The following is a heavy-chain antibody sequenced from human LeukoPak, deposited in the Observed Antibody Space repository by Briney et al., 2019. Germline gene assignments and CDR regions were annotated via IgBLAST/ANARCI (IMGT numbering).Heavy chain of an antibody. CDR1: GVTFSSYS. CDR3: AREGYYYGSGSYYDY. Sequence: GGSLRLSCAASGVTFSSYSMNWGRQAPGKGLEWVSSISSSSSYIYYADSVKGRFTISRDNAKNSLYLQMNSLRAEDTAVYYCAREGYYYGSGSYYDYWGQGTLDTVSS. D-gene: IGHD3-10*01. V-gene: IGHV3-21*01. CDR2: ISSSSSYI. J-gene: IGHJ4*02.